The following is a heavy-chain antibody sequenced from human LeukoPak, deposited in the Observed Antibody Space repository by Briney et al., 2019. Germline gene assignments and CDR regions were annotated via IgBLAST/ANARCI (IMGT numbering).Heavy chain of an antibody. CDR2: INHSGST. CDR3: ASMRKGVVPAAADY. D-gene: IGHD2-2*01. J-gene: IGHJ4*02. CDR1: GGSFSGYY. V-gene: IGHV4-34*01. Sequence: SETLSLTCAVYGGSFSGYYWSWIRQPPGKGLEWIGEINHSGSTNHNPSLKSRVTISVDTSKNQFSLKLSSVTAADTAVYYCASMRKGVVPAAADYWGQGTLVTVSS.